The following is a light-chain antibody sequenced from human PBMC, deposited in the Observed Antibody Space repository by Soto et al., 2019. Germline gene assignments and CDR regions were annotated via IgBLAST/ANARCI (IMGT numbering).Light chain of an antibody. V-gene: IGKV3-15*01. CDR1: QSVSSN. J-gene: IGKJ4*01. CDR2: GAS. CDR3: QQYNNWPS. Sequence: EIVMTQSPATLSVSPGERATLSCRASQSVSSNLAWYQQKPGQAPRLLIYGASTMATGIPARFSVSGSGTELTLTISSLQSEDFSVYYCQQYNNWPSFGGGTKVEIK.